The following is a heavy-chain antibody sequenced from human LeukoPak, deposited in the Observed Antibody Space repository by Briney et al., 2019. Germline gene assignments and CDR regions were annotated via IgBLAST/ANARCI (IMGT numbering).Heavy chain of an antibody. Sequence: NSSETLSLTCSVSGGSISRYYWSWIRQPPGKGLEWIGYIYYSGSTNYNPSLKSRVTISVDTSKNQFSLKLSSVTAADTAVYYCARDGYSYGIMDVWGQGTTVTVSS. J-gene: IGHJ6*02. CDR1: GGSISRYY. D-gene: IGHD5-18*01. V-gene: IGHV4-59*01. CDR3: ARDGYSYGIMDV. CDR2: IYYSGST.